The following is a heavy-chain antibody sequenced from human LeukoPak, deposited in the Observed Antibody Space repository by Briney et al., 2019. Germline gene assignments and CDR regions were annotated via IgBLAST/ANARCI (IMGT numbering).Heavy chain of an antibody. J-gene: IGHJ3*02. V-gene: IGHV3-7*01. D-gene: IGHD2-21*01. CDR1: GFTFSSCW. Sequence: GGSLRLSCAASGFTFSSCWMTWVRQAPGKGLEWVANIRKDGSVKSYVDSVKGRFTISRDNAKNSLFLQMNNLGAEDTALYYCATDWSPQIAGIHYDAFDIWGQGTTVTVSS. CDR3: ATDWSPQIAGIHYDAFDI. CDR2: IRKDGSVK.